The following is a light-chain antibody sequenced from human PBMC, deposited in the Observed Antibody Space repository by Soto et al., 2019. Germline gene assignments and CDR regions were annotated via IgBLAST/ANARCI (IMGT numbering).Light chain of an antibody. CDR1: ISDVGAYNY. Sequence: QSLLTQPPSVSGSPGQTITIACTGTISDVGAYNYVSWYQQHLGKAPKLVIYEVSNRPSGVSDRFSGSKSGNTASLTISGLQAADEADYCCRSKRTTASLVFGTGTKVTVL. CDR2: EVS. V-gene: IGLV2-14*01. J-gene: IGLJ1*01. CDR3: RSKRTTASLV.